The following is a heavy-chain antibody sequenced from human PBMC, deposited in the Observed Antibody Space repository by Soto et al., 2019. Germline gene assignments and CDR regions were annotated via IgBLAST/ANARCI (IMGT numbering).Heavy chain of an antibody. CDR2: VYPSDSDV. V-gene: IGHV5-51*01. Sequence: GECLNSYSQGPGSGFQGSWIGWVRQKPGKGLEWQGNVYPSDSDVRYSPAFEGQVTISADNSINTAYLQLLNLKASYTAIYYCTKMATSPFDDWGQGTSVTVSS. CDR3: TKMATSPFDD. J-gene: IGHJ4*02. CDR1: GSGFQGSW.